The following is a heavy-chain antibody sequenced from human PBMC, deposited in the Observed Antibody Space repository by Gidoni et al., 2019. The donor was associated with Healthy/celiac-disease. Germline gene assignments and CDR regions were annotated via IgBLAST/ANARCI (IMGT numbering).Heavy chain of an antibody. CDR2: ISYDGSNK. V-gene: IGHV3-30-3*01. CDR3: AREGVVATITRYYFDY. Sequence: QVQLVESGGGVVQPGRSLRLSCAASGFTFSSYAMHWVRQAPGKGLEWVAVISYDGSNKYYADSVKGRFTISRDNSKNTLYLQMNSLRAEDTAVYYCAREGVVATITRYYFDYWGQGTLVTVSS. D-gene: IGHD5-12*01. J-gene: IGHJ4*02. CDR1: GFTFSSYA.